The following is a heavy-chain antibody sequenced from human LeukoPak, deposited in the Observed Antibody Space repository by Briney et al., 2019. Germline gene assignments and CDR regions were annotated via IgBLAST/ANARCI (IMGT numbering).Heavy chain of an antibody. CDR1: GFTFSSYG. J-gene: IGHJ6*02. D-gene: IGHD4-23*01. CDR2: ISYDGSNK. CDR3: AKDIAVVRPYYYYYYGMDV. V-gene: IGHV3-30*18. Sequence: GGSLRLSCAASGFTFSSYGMHWVRQAPGKGLEWVAVISYDGSNKYYADSVKGRFTISRDNSKNTLYLQMNSLRAEDTAVYYCAKDIAVVRPYYYYYYGMDVWGQGTTVTVSS.